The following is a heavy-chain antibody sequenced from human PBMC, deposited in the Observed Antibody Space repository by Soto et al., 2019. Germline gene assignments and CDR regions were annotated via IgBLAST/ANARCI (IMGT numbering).Heavy chain of an antibody. V-gene: IGHV3-48*02. Sequence: PGGSLRLSCAASGFTFSSYSMNWVRQAPGKGLEWVSYISSSSSTIYYADSVKGRFTISRDNAKNSLYLQMNSLRDEDTAVYYCASLPHGGNPFYYYYGMDVWGQGTTVTVSS. D-gene: IGHD2-15*01. J-gene: IGHJ6*02. CDR3: ASLPHGGNPFYYYYGMDV. CDR2: ISSSSSTI. CDR1: GFTFSSYS.